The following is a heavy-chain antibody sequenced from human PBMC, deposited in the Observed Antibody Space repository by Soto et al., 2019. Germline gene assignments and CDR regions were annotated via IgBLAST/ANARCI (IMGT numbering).Heavy chain of an antibody. J-gene: IGHJ3*02. CDR1: GFTISNDDFY. CDR2: IYYSGST. V-gene: IGHV4-30-4*08. D-gene: IGHD3-16*01. CDR3: GRAEIMMTFGGVLQADAFDI. Sequence: LSLTCAVSGFTISNDDFYWGWIPQPPGQGLESIGYIYYSGSTYYNPSLKSLVTISVDTSKNQFSLRLSSMTAADTAVYYSGRAEIMMTFGGVLQADAFDIWGQGKMVT.